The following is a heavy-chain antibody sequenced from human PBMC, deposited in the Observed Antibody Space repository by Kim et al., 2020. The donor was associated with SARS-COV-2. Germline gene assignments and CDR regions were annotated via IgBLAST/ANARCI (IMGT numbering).Heavy chain of an antibody. CDR1: GGSISSGSYY. CDR3: ARGGNYYGSGSLSL. CDR2: IYTSGST. V-gene: IGHV4-61*02. D-gene: IGHD3-10*01. Sequence: SETLSLTCTVSGGSISSGSYYWSWIRQPAGKGLEWIGRIYTSGSTNYNPSLKSRVTISVDTSKNQFSLKLSSVTAADTAVYYCARGGNYYGSGSLSLWGQGTLVTVSS. J-gene: IGHJ4*02.